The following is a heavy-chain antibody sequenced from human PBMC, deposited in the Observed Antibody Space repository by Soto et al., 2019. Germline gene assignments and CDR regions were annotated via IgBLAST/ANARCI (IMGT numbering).Heavy chain of an antibody. D-gene: IGHD2-15*01. CDR3: VRTSLVVAAATREDY. CDR2: INSDGSST. CDR1: GFTFSSYW. J-gene: IGHJ4*02. Sequence: EVQLVESGGGLVQPGGSLRLSCAASGFTFSSYWMHWVRKAPGKGLVWVSRINSDGSSTSYADSLKGRFTISRDNAKNTLYLQMNSLRAEDTAVYYCVRTSLVVAAATREDYWGQGTLVTVSS. V-gene: IGHV3-74*01.